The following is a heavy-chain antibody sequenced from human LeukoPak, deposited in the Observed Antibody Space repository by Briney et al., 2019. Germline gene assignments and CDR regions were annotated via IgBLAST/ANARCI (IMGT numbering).Heavy chain of an antibody. J-gene: IGHJ4*02. CDR2: VFSDGRT. Sequence: TGGSLRLSCAASGITANTNYMSWVRQAPGKGLEWVSNVFSDGRTFYADSVKGRFTISRDSSKNSIFLQMNSLRAEDTAVYYCARGDFDYWGQGTLVTVSS. V-gene: IGHV3-53*01. CDR3: ARGDFDY. CDR1: GITANTNY.